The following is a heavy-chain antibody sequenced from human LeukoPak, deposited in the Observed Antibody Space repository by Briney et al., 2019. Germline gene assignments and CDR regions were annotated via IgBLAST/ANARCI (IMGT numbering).Heavy chain of an antibody. Sequence: GASVKVSCKASGYTFTSYDINWVRQATGQGLEWMGWMNPNSGNTGYVQKFQGRVSMTRNTSISTAYMELSRLRSDDTAVYYCARTYCSGGSCYSLFDYWGQGTLVTVSS. D-gene: IGHD2-15*01. CDR3: ARTYCSGGSCYSLFDY. CDR1: GYTFTSYD. CDR2: MNPNSGNT. J-gene: IGHJ4*02. V-gene: IGHV1-8*01.